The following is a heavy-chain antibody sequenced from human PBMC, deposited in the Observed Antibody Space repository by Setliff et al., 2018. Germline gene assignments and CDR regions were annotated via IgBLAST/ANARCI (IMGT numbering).Heavy chain of an antibody. CDR3: ATDVTQWDPTYMDV. CDR1: GYTFAQYG. D-gene: IGHD1-26*01. J-gene: IGHJ6*03. CDR2: LQTYSGHT. Sequence: GASVKVSCKAFGYTFAQYGTSWVRQAPGQGLEWMGWLQTYSGHTNYAQKFRGRATMTTDTSTRTAYLELRALTSDDTAVYYWATDVTQWDPTYMDVWGEGTTVTVSS. V-gene: IGHV1-18*01.